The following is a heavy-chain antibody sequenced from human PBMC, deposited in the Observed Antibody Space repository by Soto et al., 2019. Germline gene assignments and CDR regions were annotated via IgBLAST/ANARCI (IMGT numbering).Heavy chain of an antibody. D-gene: IGHD2-21*02. CDR2: IHHSGRT. CDR3: ARGGDWQFDY. J-gene: IGHJ4*02. V-gene: IGHV4-4*02. Sequence: QVQLQESGPGLVKPSGTLSLTCAVSGDSISSDKWWSWVRQPPGKGLEWIGEIHHSGRTNYNPSLKWRVTILAEKSKNHVSLELSSMTAAETAVYYCARGGDWQFDYWGQGTLVTVSS. CDR1: GDSISSDKW.